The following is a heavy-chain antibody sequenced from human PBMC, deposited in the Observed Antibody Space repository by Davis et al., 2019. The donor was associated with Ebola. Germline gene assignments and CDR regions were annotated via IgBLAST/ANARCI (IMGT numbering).Heavy chain of an antibody. CDR2: IYYSGST. CDR3: ARGTNSLYY. D-gene: IGHD4/OR15-4a*01. CDR1: GGSISSYY. V-gene: IGHV4-59*01. J-gene: IGHJ4*02. Sequence: GSLRLSCTVSGGSISSYYWSWIRQPPGKGLEWIGYIYYSGSTNYNPSLKSRVTISVDTSKNQFSLKLSSVTAADTAVYYCARGTNSLYYWGQGTLVTVSS.